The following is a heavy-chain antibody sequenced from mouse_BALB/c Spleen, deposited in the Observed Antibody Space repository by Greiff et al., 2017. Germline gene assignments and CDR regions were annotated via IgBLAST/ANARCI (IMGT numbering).Heavy chain of an antibody. J-gene: IGHJ1*01. D-gene: IGHD1-1*01. CDR2: IYPGNSDT. Sequence: VQLQQSGTVLARPGASVKMSCKASGYTFTSYWMHWVKQRPGQGLEWIGAIYPGNSDTSYNQKFKGKAKLTAVTSTSTAYMELSSLTNEDSAVYYCTRGGYYYGSSYRYFDVWGAGTTVTVSS. V-gene: IGHV1-5*01. CDR3: TRGGYYYGSSYRYFDV. CDR1: GYTFTSYW.